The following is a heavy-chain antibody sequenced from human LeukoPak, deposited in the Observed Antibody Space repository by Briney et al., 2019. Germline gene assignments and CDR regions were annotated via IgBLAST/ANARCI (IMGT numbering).Heavy chain of an antibody. CDR3: AKDDDSSGYGRFDY. D-gene: IGHD3-22*01. CDR1: GFTFDDYA. CDR2: ISWNSGSI. Sequence: GGSLRLSCAASGFTFDDYAMHWVRQAPGKGLEWVSGISWNSGSIGYADSVKGRFTISRDNAKNSLYLQMNSLRAEDTALYYCAKDDDSSGYGRFDYWGQGTLVNVSS. J-gene: IGHJ4*02. V-gene: IGHV3-9*01.